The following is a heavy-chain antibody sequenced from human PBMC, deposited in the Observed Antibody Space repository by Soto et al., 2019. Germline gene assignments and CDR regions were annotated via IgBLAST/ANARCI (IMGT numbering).Heavy chain of an antibody. J-gene: IGHJ4*02. V-gene: IGHV3-23*01. CDR1: GVSLNNYA. CDR3: SDWRAGGPVNLDH. D-gene: IGHD2-15*01. CDR2: IDVLDGA. Sequence: GGALRVSCVCSGVSLNNYAIAWVRHAPGKGLEFVSTIDVLDGAWYSDSVRGRLAISRDVSRNTVYLQMSSLRVEDTAIYFCSDWRAGGPVNLDHWGPGTRVTVSS.